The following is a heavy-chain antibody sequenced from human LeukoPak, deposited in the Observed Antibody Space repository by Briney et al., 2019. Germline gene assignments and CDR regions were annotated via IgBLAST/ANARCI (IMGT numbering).Heavy chain of an antibody. CDR1: GFTISSYW. Sequence: SGGSLRLSCAASGFTISSYWVHWDRQAPGKGLAWVSRINSDGSSTSYADSVKGRFTISRDNAKNTLYLQMNSLRAEDTAVYYCARGHLDWFDPWGQGTLVTVSS. CDR2: INSDGSST. J-gene: IGHJ5*02. CDR3: ARGHLDWFDP. V-gene: IGHV3-74*01.